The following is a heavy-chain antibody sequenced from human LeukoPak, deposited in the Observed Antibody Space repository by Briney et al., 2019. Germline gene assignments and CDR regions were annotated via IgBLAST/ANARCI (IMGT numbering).Heavy chain of an antibody. CDR2: ISSNGGST. CDR3: AKDRDSSGWYYFDY. D-gene: IGHD6-19*01. J-gene: IGHJ4*02. Sequence: GGSLRLSCSASGFTFSSYAMHWVRQAPGKGLEYVSTISSNGGSTYYADSVKGRFTISRDNSKNTLYLQMSSLRAEDTAVYYCAKDRDSSGWYYFDYWGQGTLVTVSS. V-gene: IGHV3-64D*06. CDR1: GFTFSSYA.